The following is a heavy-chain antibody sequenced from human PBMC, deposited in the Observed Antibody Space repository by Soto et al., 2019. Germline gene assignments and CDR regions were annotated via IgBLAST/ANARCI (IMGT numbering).Heavy chain of an antibody. V-gene: IGHV6-1*01. J-gene: IGHJ6*04. CDR3: ARSHLGYCTNGVCYIV. Sequence: SQTLSLTCAISGDSVSSNSAAWNWIRQSPSRGLEWLGRTYYRSKWYNDYAVSVKSRITINPDTSKNQLSLQLNSVTPEDTAVYYCARSHLGYCTNGVCYIVWGKGTTVTVSS. CDR2: TYYRSKWYN. CDR1: GDSVSSNSAA. D-gene: IGHD2-8*01.